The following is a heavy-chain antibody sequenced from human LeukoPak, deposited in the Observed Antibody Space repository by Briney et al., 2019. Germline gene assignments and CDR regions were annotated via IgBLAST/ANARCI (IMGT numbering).Heavy chain of an antibody. Sequence: SETLSLTCTVSGGSISSYYWSWIRQPPGKGLEWIGYIYYSGSTNYNPSLKSRVTISVDTSKNQFSLKLSSVTAADTAVYYCARDANGDYEVYWGQGTLVTVSS. V-gene: IGHV4-59*12. J-gene: IGHJ4*02. CDR2: IYYSGST. CDR1: GGSISSYY. CDR3: ARDANGDYEVY. D-gene: IGHD4-17*01.